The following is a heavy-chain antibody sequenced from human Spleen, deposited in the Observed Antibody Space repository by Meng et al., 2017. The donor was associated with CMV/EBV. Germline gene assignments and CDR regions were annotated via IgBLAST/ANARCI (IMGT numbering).Heavy chain of an antibody. D-gene: IGHD3-9*01. CDR1: GFTFSSYA. Sequence: GESLKISCAASGFTFSSYAMSWVRQAPGKGLEWVSVIYSGGSSTYYADSVKGRFTISRDNSKNTLYLQMNSLRAEDTAVYYCARATGYGMDVWGQGTTVTVSS. J-gene: IGHJ6*02. CDR3: ARATGYGMDV. V-gene: IGHV3-23*03. CDR2: IYSGGSST.